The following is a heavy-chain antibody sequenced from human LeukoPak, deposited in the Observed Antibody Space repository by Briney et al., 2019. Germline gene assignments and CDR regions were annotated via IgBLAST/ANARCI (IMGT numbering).Heavy chain of an antibody. CDR2: MNPNSGNT. V-gene: IGHV1-8*03. D-gene: IGHD1-26*01. CDR3: ARNSGSSTNAFDI. CDR1: GYTFTSYD. Sequence: ASVKVSCKASGYTFTSYDINWVRQATGQGLEWMGWMNPNSGNTGYAQKFQGRVTITRNTSISTAYMELSSQRSEDTAVYYCARNSGSSTNAFDIWGQGTMVTVSS. J-gene: IGHJ3*02.